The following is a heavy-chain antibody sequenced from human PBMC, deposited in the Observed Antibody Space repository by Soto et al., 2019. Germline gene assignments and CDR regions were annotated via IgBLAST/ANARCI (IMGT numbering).Heavy chain of an antibody. CDR3: ARQLGYCSGGSCFSVSFDY. D-gene: IGHD2-15*01. J-gene: IGHJ4*02. Sequence: GGSLRLSCAASGFTFSSCAMSWVRQAPGKGLEWVSAISNSGGSTYYADSVKGRFTISRDNSKNTLYLQMNSLRAEDTAVYYCARQLGYCSGGSCFSVSFDYWGQGTPVTVSS. CDR1: GFTFSSCA. V-gene: IGHV3-23*01. CDR2: ISNSGGST.